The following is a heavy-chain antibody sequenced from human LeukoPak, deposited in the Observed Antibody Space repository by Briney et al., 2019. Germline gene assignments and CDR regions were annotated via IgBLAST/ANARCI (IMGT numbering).Heavy chain of an antibody. Sequence: GGSLRLSCAASGFTFSSYSMNWVRQAPGKGLEWVSYISSSSSTIYYADSVKGRFTISRDNAKNSLYLQMNSLRAEDTAVYYCARDSLYGSVITRFFDYWGQGTLVTVSS. CDR2: ISSSSSTI. CDR1: GFTFSSYS. J-gene: IGHJ4*02. V-gene: IGHV3-48*04. CDR3: ARDSLYGSVITRFFDY. D-gene: IGHD3-9*01.